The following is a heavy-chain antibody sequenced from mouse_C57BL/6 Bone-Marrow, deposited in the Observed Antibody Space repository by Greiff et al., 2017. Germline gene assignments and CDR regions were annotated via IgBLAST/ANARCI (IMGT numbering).Heavy chain of an antibody. V-gene: IGHV1-69*01. CDR3: ARGMDY. J-gene: IGHJ4*01. CDR1: GYTFTSYW. Sequence: QVQLQQPGAELVMPGASVKLSCKASGYTFTSYWMHWVKQRPGQGLEWIGEIDPSDSYTNYNQKFKGKSTLTVDKSSSTAYMQLSSLTYEDSAVYYYARGMDYWGQGTSVTVSS. CDR2: IDPSDSYT.